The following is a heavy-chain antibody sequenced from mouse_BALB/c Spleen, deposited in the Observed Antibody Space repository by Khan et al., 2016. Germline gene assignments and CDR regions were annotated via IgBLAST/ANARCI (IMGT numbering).Heavy chain of an antibody. CDR1: GYSFRNYG. CDR3: ANCGSSGYVDY. V-gene: IGHV9-3*02. CDR2: INTNTGEP. J-gene: IGHJ2*01. D-gene: IGHD1-1*01. Sequence: QIQLVQSGPELKKPGETVKISCKASGYSFRNYGMNWVKQAPGKGLKWMGWINTNTGEPTYAEEFKGRFALSLETSASTAYLQINNLKNEDTATYFCANCGSSGYVDYGGQGTTLAVSS.